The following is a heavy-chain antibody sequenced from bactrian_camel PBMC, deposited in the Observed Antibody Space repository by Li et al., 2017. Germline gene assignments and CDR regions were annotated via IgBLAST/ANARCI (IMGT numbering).Heavy chain of an antibody. Sequence: VQLVESGGGSVQAGGSLRVSCALSGDTTSGYCMGWFRQAPGKEREGIASISKDDVPTYATSVQGRFRISKDTAKNTLDLQMDSLTPDDTAMYYCAANFGPYCSGPYLARRANFWGQGTQVTVS. CDR2: ISKDDVP. D-gene: IGHD2*01. V-gene: IGHV3S68*01. CDR1: GDTTSGYC. J-gene: IGHJ4*01. CDR3: AANFGPYCSGPYLARRANF.